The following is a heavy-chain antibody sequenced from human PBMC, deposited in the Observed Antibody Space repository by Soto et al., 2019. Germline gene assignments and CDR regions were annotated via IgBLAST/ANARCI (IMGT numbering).Heavy chain of an antibody. V-gene: IGHV4-31*03. CDR3: ARGWGLLVHNWFDP. Sequence: QVQLQESGPGLVKPSQTLSLTCTVSGGSISSGGYYWSWIRQHPGKGLEWIGYIYYSGSNYYNPSLKSRVTVSVDTSKNQFSLKLSSVTAADTAVYYCARGWGLLVHNWFDPWGQGTLVTVSS. CDR1: GGSISSGGYY. D-gene: IGHD3-10*01. CDR2: IYYSGSN. J-gene: IGHJ5*02.